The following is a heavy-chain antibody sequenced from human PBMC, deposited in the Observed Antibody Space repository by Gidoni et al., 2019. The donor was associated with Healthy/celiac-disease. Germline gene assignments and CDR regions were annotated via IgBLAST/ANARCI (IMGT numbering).Heavy chain of an antibody. CDR3: AKEKGGSSDAFDI. CDR1: RFTFSSYA. Sequence: EVQLLESGGVLVQPGGSLSLSCAASRFTFSSYAMSWVRQAPGKGMAWVSGISGSGGSTYYADSVKGRFAISRDNTKNTLYLQMNSLRAEDTAVYYCAKEKGGSSDAFDIWGQGTMVTVSS. J-gene: IGHJ3*02. V-gene: IGHV3-23*01. D-gene: IGHD6-13*01. CDR2: ISGSGGST.